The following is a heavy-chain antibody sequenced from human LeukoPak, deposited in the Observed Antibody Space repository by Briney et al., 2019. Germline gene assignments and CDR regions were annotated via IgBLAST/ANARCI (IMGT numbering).Heavy chain of an antibody. V-gene: IGHV3-23*01. Sequence: HTGGSLRLSCAASGFTFSSYAMSWVRQAPGKGLEWVSAISGSGGSTYYADSVKGRFTISRDNSKNTLYLQMNSLRAEDAAVYYCARVLLPLYGMDVWGQGTTVTVSS. CDR1: GFTFSSYA. D-gene: IGHD3-22*01. J-gene: IGHJ6*02. CDR3: ARVLLPLYGMDV. CDR2: ISGSGGST.